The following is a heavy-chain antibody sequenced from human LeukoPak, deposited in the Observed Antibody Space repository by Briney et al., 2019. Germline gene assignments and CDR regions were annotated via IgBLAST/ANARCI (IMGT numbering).Heavy chain of an antibody. CDR2: INHSGST. V-gene: IGHV4-34*01. D-gene: IGHD6-19*01. Sequence: KTSETLSLTCAVYGGSFSGYYWSWIRQPPGKGLEWIGEINHSGSTNYNPSLKSRVTISVDTSKNQFSLKLSSVTAADTAVYYCARGGAVAGTGYYYYGMDVWGQGTTVTVSS. J-gene: IGHJ6*02. CDR1: GGSFSGYY. CDR3: ARGGAVAGTGYYYYGMDV.